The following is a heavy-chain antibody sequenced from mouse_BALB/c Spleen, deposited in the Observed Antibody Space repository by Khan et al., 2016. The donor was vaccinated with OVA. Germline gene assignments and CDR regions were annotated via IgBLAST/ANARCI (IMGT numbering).Heavy chain of an antibody. J-gene: IGHJ2*01. Sequence: EVQLVESGPGLVKPSQSLSLTCTVTGYSITSVYAWNWIRQFPGNKLEWMGYISYSGVTSYTPSLKSRISITRDKSKNQFFLQLNSVTTEDTATYYCARGNYYGYYFDYWGQGTTLTVSS. CDR1: GYSITSVYA. CDR3: ARGNYYGYYFDY. V-gene: IGHV3-2*02. CDR2: ISYSGVT. D-gene: IGHD1-1*01.